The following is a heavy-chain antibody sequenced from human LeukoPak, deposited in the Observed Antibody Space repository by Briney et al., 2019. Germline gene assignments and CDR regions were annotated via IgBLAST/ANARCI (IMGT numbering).Heavy chain of an antibody. CDR2: INPNSGGT. J-gene: IGHJ6*03. V-gene: IGHV1-2*02. CDR1: GYTFTGYY. Sequence: ASVKVSCKASGYTFTGYYMHWVRQAPGPGLEWVGVINPNSGGTNYTQKFQGRVNMTRDTSISTAYMELSRLRSDDTAVYYCARDGIAAAGDPYYYYYYMDVWGKGTTVTVSS. CDR3: ARDGIAAAGDPYYYYYYMDV. D-gene: IGHD6-13*01.